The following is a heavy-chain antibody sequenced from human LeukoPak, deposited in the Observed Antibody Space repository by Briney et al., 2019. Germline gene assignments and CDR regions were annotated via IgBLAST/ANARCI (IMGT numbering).Heavy chain of an antibody. Sequence: GRTLRLSCAASGFTFSSYAMSWVRQAPGKGLEWVSAISGSGGSTYYADSVKGRFTISRDSSKNTLYLQMNSLRAEDTAVYYCAKALVSAAMDGAFDIWGQGTMVTVSS. CDR1: GFTFSSYA. J-gene: IGHJ3*02. CDR3: AKALVSAAMDGAFDI. D-gene: IGHD2-2*01. V-gene: IGHV3-23*01. CDR2: ISGSGGST.